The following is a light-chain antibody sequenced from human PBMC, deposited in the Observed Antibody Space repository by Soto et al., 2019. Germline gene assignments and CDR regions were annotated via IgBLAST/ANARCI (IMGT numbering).Light chain of an antibody. J-gene: IGLJ2*01. CDR3: SSYAGSNNLV. CDR2: EVS. V-gene: IGLV2-8*01. Sequence: QSVLTQPPSASGSPGQSVTISCTGTSSDVGGYNYVSWYQQHPGKAPKLMIYEVSKRPSGVPDRLSGSKSGNTASLTVPGLQAEDEADYYCSSYAGSNNLVFGGGTKLTVL. CDR1: SSDVGGYNY.